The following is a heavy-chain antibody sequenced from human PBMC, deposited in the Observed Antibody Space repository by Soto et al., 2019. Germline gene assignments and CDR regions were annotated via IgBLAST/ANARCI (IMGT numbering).Heavy chain of an antibody. V-gene: IGHV1-3*01. D-gene: IGHD2-15*01. CDR3: GRSVGGGKGGILYNGLDG. CDR1: GYTFTTYA. Sequence: QVQLVQSGAEVKKPGASVKVSCTASGYTFTTYALHWVRQAPGQRPEWMGWINPASGHTKYSKKFQDRVTITRDTSASTGYMEVSRLKIEDPALDYWGRSVGGGKGGILYNGLDGWGQGTTGT. CDR2: INPASGHT. J-gene: IGHJ6*01.